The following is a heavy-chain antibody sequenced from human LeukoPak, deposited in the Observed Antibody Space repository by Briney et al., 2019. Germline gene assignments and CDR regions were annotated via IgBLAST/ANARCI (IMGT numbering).Heavy chain of an antibody. D-gene: IGHD4-23*01. CDR3: AGVKDGGGYAFDI. CDR1: GGSVNTYY. CDR2: INHNGRT. V-gene: IGHV4-59*02. Sequence: PSETLSLTCTVSGGSVNTYYWSWIRQPPGKGLEWIGYINHNGRTYYNPSLRSRVTLSVDTSKSQFSLTVSAVTAADTAVYYCAGVKDGGGYAFDIWGRGTMVTVSS. J-gene: IGHJ3*02.